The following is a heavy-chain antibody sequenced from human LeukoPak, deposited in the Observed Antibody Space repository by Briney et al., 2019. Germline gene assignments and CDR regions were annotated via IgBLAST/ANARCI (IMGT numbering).Heavy chain of an antibody. J-gene: IGHJ5*02. CDR2: ISAYNGNT. CDR3: ARVWNGLRFLEWLGSNWFDP. D-gene: IGHD3-3*01. CDR1: GYTFTSYG. V-gene: IGHV1-18*01. Sequence: GASVKVSCKASGYTFTSYGISWVRQAPGQGLEWMGWISAYNGNTNYAQKLQGGVTMTTDTSTSTAYMELRSLRSDDTAVYYCARVWNGLRFLEWLGSNWFDPWGQGTLVTVSS.